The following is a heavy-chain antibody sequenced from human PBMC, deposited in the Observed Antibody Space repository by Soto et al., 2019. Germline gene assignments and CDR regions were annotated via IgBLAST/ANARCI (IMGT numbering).Heavy chain of an antibody. Sequence: GGSLRLSCAASGFMLSSHWMSWVRQAPGKGLEWVANINQDASTRYYLESVRGRFTISRDNAKNSLYLQMNSLRAEDTVVYYCARVMATDEGLDPWGQGTLVTVSS. CDR3: ARVMATDEGLDP. D-gene: IGHD3-10*01. CDR2: INQDASTR. CDR1: GFMLSSHW. J-gene: IGHJ5*02. V-gene: IGHV3-7*01.